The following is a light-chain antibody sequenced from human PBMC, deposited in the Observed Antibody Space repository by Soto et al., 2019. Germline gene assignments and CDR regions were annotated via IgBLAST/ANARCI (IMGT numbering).Light chain of an antibody. CDR1: HSVDSN. CDR3: QQYGGSIT. J-gene: IGKJ5*01. Sequence: EIVMTQSPATLSVSPGEGATLSCRASHSVDSNLAWYQQKPGQAPRLLIFGASTRATGIPTRFSGGGSGTDFTLTISRLEPEDFAVYYCQQYGGSITFGQGTRLEIK. CDR2: GAS. V-gene: IGKV3D-15*01.